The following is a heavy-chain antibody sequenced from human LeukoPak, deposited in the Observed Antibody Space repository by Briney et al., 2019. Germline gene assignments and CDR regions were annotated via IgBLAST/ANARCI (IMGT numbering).Heavy chain of an antibody. D-gene: IGHD5-24*01. V-gene: IGHV4-30-4*07. CDR1: GGSISSGGYS. CDR3: ARMAEEGTSWLDP. Sequence: KTSETLSLTCAVSGGSISSGGYSWSWIRQPPGKGLEWIGYIYYSGSTSYNPSLKSRATISVDTSKNQFSLKLSSVTAADTAVYYCARMAEEGTSWLDPWGQGTQVTVSS. J-gene: IGHJ5*02. CDR2: IYYSGST.